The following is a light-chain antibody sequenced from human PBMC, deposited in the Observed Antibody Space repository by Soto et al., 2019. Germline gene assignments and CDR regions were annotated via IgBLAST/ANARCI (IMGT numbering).Light chain of an antibody. CDR1: QGVSSY. J-gene: IGKJ4*01. V-gene: IGKV3-11*01. CDR3: QQRSAWPLT. CDR2: DAS. Sequence: EVELTQSPATLSLSPGARATLSCRASQGVSSYLAWYQQKPGQAPRLLIYDASNRATGIPDRFSGSGSGTDFTLTISTLEPEDFAVYYCQQRSAWPLTFGGGTKVESK.